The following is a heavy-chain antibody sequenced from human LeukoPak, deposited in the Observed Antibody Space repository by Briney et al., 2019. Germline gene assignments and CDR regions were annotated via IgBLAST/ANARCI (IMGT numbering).Heavy chain of an antibody. CDR3: VKDRSIAAPNNDFFDS. CDR2: ISSNGATT. J-gene: IGHJ4*02. D-gene: IGHD6-6*01. V-gene: IGHV3-64D*06. CDR1: GFTFNRFY. Sequence: PGGSLRLSCSASGFTFNRFYLHWVRQAPGKGLEFVSHISSNGATTYYADSVKGRFTISRDNSKNTLYLQMSSLRAYDTAVYYCVKDRSIAAPNNDFFDSWGQGALVTVSS.